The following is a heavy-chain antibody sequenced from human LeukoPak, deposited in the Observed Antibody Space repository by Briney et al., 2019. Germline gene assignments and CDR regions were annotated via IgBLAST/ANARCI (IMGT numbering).Heavy chain of an antibody. D-gene: IGHD4-17*01. V-gene: IGHV1-46*01. J-gene: IGHJ5*01. Sequence: ASVKVSCKASGYTFTSYYMHWVRQAPGQGLEWMGIINPSSGSTSYAQKFQGRVTMTEAISTHTAYMELSSLRSEDTALYYCATDISHDDGEYAGGWFDSWGQGALVTVSS. CDR1: GYTFTSYY. CDR2: INPSSGST. CDR3: ATDISHDDGEYAGGWFDS.